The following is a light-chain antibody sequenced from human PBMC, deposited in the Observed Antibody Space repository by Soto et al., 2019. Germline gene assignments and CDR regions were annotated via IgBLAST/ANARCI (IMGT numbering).Light chain of an antibody. J-gene: IGKJ4*01. CDR2: WTS. Sequence: DFVMTQSPDSLAVSLGERATINCKSSQSVLYSSDNKNYLAWYQQKPGQPPKLLIFWTSIRESGVPDRFIGSGSGTDFTLTISNLQAEDVAVYYCQQYYDTPLTFGGGTKVDIK. V-gene: IGKV4-1*01. CDR3: QQYYDTPLT. CDR1: QSVLYSSDNKNY.